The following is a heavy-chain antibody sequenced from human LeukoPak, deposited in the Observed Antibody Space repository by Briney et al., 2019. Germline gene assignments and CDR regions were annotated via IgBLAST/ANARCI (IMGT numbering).Heavy chain of an antibody. Sequence: SGPTLVKPPQTLTLTCTFSGFSLRTGGVGVGWIRQPPGKALEWLPLIYWDDDKRYSPSLKSRLTITKDTSKNQVVLTMTNMDPVDTATYYCAHSANLYYHGSGSLDYWGQGTLVTVSS. CDR2: IYWDDDK. V-gene: IGHV2-5*02. CDR3: AHSANLYYHGSGSLDY. D-gene: IGHD3-10*01. CDR1: GFSLRTGGVG. J-gene: IGHJ4*02.